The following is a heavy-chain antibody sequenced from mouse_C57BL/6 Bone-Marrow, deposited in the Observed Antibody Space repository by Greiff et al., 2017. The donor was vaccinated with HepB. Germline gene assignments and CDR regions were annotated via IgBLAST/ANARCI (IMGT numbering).Heavy chain of an antibody. J-gene: IGHJ3*01. V-gene: IGHV5-4*01. D-gene: IGHD2-3*01. CDR2: ISDGGSYT. CDR1: GFTFSSYA. Sequence: GQLVESGGGLVKPGGSLKLSCAASGFTFSSYAMSWVRQTPEKRLEWVATISDGGSYTYYPDNVKGRFTISRDNAKNNLYLQMSHLKSEDTAMYYCARDEGWLLPPFAYWGQGTLVTVSA. CDR3: ARDEGWLLPPFAY.